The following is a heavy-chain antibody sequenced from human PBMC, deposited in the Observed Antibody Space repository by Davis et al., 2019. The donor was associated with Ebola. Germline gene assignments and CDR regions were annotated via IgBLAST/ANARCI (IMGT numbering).Heavy chain of an antibody. CDR3: ASHRDSYYFDY. V-gene: IGHV4-39*01. CDR2: IYYSGST. J-gene: IGHJ4*02. D-gene: IGHD2-21*02. Sequence: MPSETLSLTCTVSGGSISSSNYWGWIRQSPGKGLEWIGNIYYSGSTYYNPSLKSRVTISIDTSKNQFSLRLNSVTAADTAVYYCASHRDSYYFDYWGQGTLVTVSS. CDR1: GGSISSSNY.